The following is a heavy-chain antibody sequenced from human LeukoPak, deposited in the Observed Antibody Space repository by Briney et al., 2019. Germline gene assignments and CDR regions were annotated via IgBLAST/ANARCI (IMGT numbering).Heavy chain of an antibody. CDR1: GGSISSYY. CDR3: ARVEATGDYFDY. D-gene: IGHD1-26*01. CDR2: IYYSGST. V-gene: IGHV4-59*01. Sequence: SETLSLTCTVSGGSISSYYWSWIRQPPGKGLEWIGYIYYSGSTNYNPSLKSRFTISVDTSKNQFSLKLSSVTAADTAVYYCARVEATGDYFDYWGQGTLVTVSS. J-gene: IGHJ4*02.